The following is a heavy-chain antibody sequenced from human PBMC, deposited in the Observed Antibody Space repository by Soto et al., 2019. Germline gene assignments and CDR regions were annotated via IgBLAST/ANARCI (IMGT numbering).Heavy chain of an antibody. D-gene: IGHD2-2*01. V-gene: IGHV1-18*01. CDR1: GYTFTSYG. J-gene: IGHJ6*03. Sequence: QVQLVQSGAEVKKPGASVKVSFKASGYTFTSYGISWVRQAPGQGLEWMGWISAYNGNTNYAQKHQGRVTMTTDTSTSTGYMELRSLRADDTAVYYCARDRLTRHIVVVPAAIRHYYYYMDVRGKGTTVTDSS. CDR3: ARDRLTRHIVVVPAAIRHYYYYMDV. CDR2: ISAYNGNT.